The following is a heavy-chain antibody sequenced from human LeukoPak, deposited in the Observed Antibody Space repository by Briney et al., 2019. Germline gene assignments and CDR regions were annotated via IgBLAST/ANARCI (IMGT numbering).Heavy chain of an antibody. CDR3: ARDVGVVSPAAIMAFDT. Sequence: PGGSLRLSCVGSGFTFSNYALTWVRQAPGKGLEWVSAITSRSSSTYYADSVRGRFTISRDNSKNTLYLQMTSLRAEDTALYYCARDVGVVSPAAIMAFDTWGQGTMVAVSS. D-gene: IGHD2-2*02. J-gene: IGHJ3*02. V-gene: IGHV3-23*01. CDR2: ITSRSSST. CDR1: GFTFSNYA.